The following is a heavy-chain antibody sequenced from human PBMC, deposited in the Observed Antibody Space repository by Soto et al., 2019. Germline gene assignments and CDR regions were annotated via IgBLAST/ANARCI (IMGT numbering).Heavy chain of an antibody. CDR3: ARGRVTMVRGVISDFYYYYYGMDV. J-gene: IGHJ6*02. V-gene: IGHV1-3*01. CDR2: INAGNGNT. Sequence: ASVKVSCKGSGYTFTSYHINWVRQATGQGLEWMGWINAGNGNTKYSQKFQGRVTITRDTSASTAYMELSSLRSEDTAVYYCARGRVTMVRGVISDFYYYYYGMDVWGQGTTVTVSS. CDR1: GYTFTSYH. D-gene: IGHD3-10*01.